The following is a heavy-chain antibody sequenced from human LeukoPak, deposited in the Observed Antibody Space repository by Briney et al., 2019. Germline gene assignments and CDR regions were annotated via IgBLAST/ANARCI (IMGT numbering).Heavy chain of an antibody. J-gene: IGHJ6*02. CDR1: GGSISSSSYY. CDR3: ARGRDYDILTGYRADYYYGMDV. V-gene: IGHV4-39*07. CDR2: INHSGST. D-gene: IGHD3-9*01. Sequence: PSETLSLTCTVSGGSISSSSYYWSWIRQPPGKGLEWIGEINHSGSTNYNPSLKSRVTISVDTSKNQFSLKLSSVTAADTAVYYCARGRDYDILTGYRADYYYGMDVWGQGTTVTVSS.